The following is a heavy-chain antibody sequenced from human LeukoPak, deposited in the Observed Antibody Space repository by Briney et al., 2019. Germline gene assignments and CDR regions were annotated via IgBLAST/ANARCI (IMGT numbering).Heavy chain of an antibody. CDR2: IYHSGST. Sequence: SQTLSLTCTVSGGSISSGGYYWSWIRQPPGKGLEWIGYIYHSGSTYYNPSLKSRVTISVDTSKNQFSLKLSSVTAADTAVYYCARVGYDSSGYLDYWGQGTLVTVSS. CDR3: ARVGYDSSGYLDY. J-gene: IGHJ4*02. D-gene: IGHD3-22*01. CDR1: GGSISSGGYY. V-gene: IGHV4-30-2*01.